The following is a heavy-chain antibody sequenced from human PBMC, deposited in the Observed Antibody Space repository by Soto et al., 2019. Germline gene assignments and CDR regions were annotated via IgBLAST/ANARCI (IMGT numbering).Heavy chain of an antibody. CDR2: ISTYNGNT. J-gene: IGHJ4*02. CDR3: ARRLFGEETD. CDR1: GYSFTTSG. D-gene: IGHD4-17*01. Sequence: ASVKVSCKASGYSFTTSGITWVRQAPGQGLEWMGWISTYNGNTNYAQKLQDRVTLTTDTSTSPAYMELRSLSSDDTAVYSCARRLFGEETDCGEGTRVT. V-gene: IGHV1-18*01.